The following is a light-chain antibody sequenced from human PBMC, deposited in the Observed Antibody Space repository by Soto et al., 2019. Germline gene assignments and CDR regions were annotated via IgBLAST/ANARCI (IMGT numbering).Light chain of an antibody. CDR1: QSVSSY. CDR3: QQYSGPST. CDR2: DAS. Sequence: EIVLTQSPATLSLSPGERATLSCRASQSVSSYLAWYQQKPGQAPRLLIYDASNRATGIPARFSGSGSGTDFTLSISRLEPEDFAVYYCQQYSGPSTFGQGTKVDIK. V-gene: IGKV3-11*01. J-gene: IGKJ1*01.